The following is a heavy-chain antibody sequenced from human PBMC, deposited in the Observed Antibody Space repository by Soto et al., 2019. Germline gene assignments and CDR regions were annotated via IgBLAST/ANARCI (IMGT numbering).Heavy chain of an antibody. D-gene: IGHD1-26*01. CDR1: GFTFSSYA. CDR3: ARRGSGSDYDY. J-gene: IGHJ4*02. Sequence: EVQLLESGGGLVQPGGSLRLSCAASGFTFSSYAMRWVRQAPVKGLEWVSGISGSGGSTYYADSVKGRFTISRDNYKNTLYLQMNSLRAEDTAVYYCARRGSGSDYDYWGQGTLVTVSS. CDR2: ISGSGGST. V-gene: IGHV3-23*01.